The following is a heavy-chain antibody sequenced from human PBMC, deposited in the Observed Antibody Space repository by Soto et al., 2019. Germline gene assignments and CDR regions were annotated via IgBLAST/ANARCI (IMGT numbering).Heavy chain of an antibody. Sequence: QVQLQESGPGLVKPSGTLSLTCAVSGGSISSSNWWSCVRQPPGKGLEWIGEIYHSGSTNYNPSLKSRVTILVDNSKNQFSLKRISVTAADTAVYYCATGGSGSFDYWGQGTLVTVSS. CDR2: IYHSGST. V-gene: IGHV4-4*02. D-gene: IGHD3-10*01. J-gene: IGHJ4*02. CDR1: GGSISSSNW. CDR3: ATGGSGSFDY.